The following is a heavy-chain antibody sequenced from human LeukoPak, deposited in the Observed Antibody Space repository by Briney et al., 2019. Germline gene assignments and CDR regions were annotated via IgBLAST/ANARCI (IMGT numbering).Heavy chain of an antibody. V-gene: IGHV4-59*01. D-gene: IGHD3-3*02. CDR1: GGSISSYY. J-gene: IGHJ4*02. CDR3: ARISGGLAPDY. Sequence: PSETLSLTCTVSGGSISSYYWSWIRQPPGKGLEWIGYIYYSGSTNYNPSLKSRVTISVDTSKNQFSLKLSSVTAADTAVYYCARISGGLAPDYWGQGTLVTVSS. CDR2: IYYSGST.